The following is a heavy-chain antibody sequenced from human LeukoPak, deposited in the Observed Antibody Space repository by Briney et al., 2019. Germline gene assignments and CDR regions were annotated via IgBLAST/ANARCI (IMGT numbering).Heavy chain of an antibody. D-gene: IGHD3-3*01. Sequence: GESLKISCKGSGYSFTSYWISWVRQMPGKGLEWMGRIDPSDSYTNYNPSFQGHVTISADKSISTAYLQWSSLKASDTAMYYCARTAPYDFHNSYWGQGTLVAVSS. V-gene: IGHV5-10-1*01. J-gene: IGHJ4*02. CDR1: GYSFTSYW. CDR3: ARTAPYDFHNSY. CDR2: IDPSDSYT.